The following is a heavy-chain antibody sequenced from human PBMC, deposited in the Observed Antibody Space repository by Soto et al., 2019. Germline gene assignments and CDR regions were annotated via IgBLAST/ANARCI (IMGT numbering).Heavy chain of an antibody. V-gene: IGHV1-69*13. J-gene: IGHJ4*02. CDR1: GGTFSSYA. CDR3: ARSQIRGKNREFDY. D-gene: IGHD3-10*01. Sequence: GASVKVSCKASGGTFSSYAISWVRQAPGQGLEWMGGIIPIFGTANYAQKFQGRVTITADESTSTAYMELSSLRSEDTAVYYCARSQIRGKNREFDYWGQGTLVTVSS. CDR2: IIPIFGTA.